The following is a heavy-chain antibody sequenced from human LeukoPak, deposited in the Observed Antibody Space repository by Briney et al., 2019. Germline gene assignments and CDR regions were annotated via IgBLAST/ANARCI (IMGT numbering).Heavy chain of an antibody. D-gene: IGHD3-10*01. V-gene: IGHV5-51*01. Sequence: GESLKISCKGSGYSFTSYWIGWVRQMPGKGLEWMGIIYPGDSDTRYSPSFQGQVTISADKSISTAYLQWSSLKASDTAMYYCARRVYGSGSVLGTWFGPWGQGTLVTVSS. CDR2: IYPGDSDT. CDR3: ARRVYGSGSVLGTWFGP. CDR1: GYSFTSYW. J-gene: IGHJ5*02.